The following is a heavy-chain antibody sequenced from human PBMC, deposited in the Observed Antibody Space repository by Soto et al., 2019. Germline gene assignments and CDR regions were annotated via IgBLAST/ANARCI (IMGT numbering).Heavy chain of an antibody. CDR1: GGPITTTTW. CDR3: ATQTISYTWGV. V-gene: IGHV4-4*02. Sequence: QVQLQESGPGLVKPSETLSLTCAVSGGPITTTTWWAWVRLPPGKGLEWIGELHHDGTTNYHPSLDSRITMSLDKSNNHFSLKLTSVTAADTAIYYCATQTISYTWGVWGRGTTVTVSS. J-gene: IGHJ6*02. CDR2: LHHDGTT. D-gene: IGHD3-16*01.